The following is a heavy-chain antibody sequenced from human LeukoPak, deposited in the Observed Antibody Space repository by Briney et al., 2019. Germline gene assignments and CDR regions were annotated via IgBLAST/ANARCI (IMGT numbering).Heavy chain of an antibody. D-gene: IGHD3-10*01. V-gene: IGHV1-69*05. CDR2: IIPIFGTA. Sequence: ASVKVSCKASGGTFSSYAISWVRQAPGQGLEWMGRIIPIFGTANYAQKFQGRVTITTDESTSTAYMELSSLRSEDTAVYYCAGGWFGAHAFDIWGQGTMVTVSS. CDR1: GGTFSSYA. CDR3: AGGWFGAHAFDI. J-gene: IGHJ3*02.